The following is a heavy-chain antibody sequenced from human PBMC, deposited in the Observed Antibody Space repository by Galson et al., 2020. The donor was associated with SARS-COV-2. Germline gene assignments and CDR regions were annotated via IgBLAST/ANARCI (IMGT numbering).Heavy chain of an antibody. D-gene: IGHD6-13*01. J-gene: IGHJ4*02. CDR1: GFTFDDHA. CDR3: VRDRYSSSWYYFDF. CDR2: ISWNSNKI. V-gene: IGHV3-9*01. Sequence: SLRLSCAASGFTFDDHAMHWVRQAPGKGLEWVSGISWNSNKIAYVDSVKGRFTISRDNAKNSLYLQMNSLRPEDTALYHCVRDRYSSSWYYFDFWGQGSLVTVSS.